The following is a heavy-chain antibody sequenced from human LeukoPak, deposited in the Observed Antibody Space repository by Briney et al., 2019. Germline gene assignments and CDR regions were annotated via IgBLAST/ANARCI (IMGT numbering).Heavy chain of an antibody. J-gene: IGHJ4*02. CDR3: ARIAATWYGGS. CDR2: IYPGDSDT. Sequence: GESLKISCKGSGYRFTNYWIGWVRQMPGKGLEWMGIIYPGDSDTRYSPSFQGQVTISADMSIDTAYLQWSSLRASDTAMYYCARIAATWYGGSWGQGTLVFVSS. V-gene: IGHV5-51*01. CDR1: GYRFTNYW. D-gene: IGHD2-15*01.